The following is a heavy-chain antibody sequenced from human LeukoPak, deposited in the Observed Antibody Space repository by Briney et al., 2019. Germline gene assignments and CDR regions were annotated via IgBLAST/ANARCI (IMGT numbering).Heavy chain of an antibody. CDR2: IYTSGST. CDR3: ARDRGSSGWYLPYYFDY. CDR1: GGSISSYY. Sequence: SETLSLTCTVSGGSISSYYGSWIRQPAGKGLEWIGRIYTSGSTNYNPSLKSRVTMSVDTSKNQFSLKLSSVTAADTAVYYCARDRGSSGWYLPYYFDYWGQGTLVTVSS. V-gene: IGHV4-4*07. D-gene: IGHD6-19*01. J-gene: IGHJ4*02.